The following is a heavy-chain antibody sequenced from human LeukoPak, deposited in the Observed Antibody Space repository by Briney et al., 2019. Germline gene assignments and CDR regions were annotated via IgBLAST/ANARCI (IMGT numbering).Heavy chain of an antibody. CDR1: GGSINSYY. Sequence: SETLSLTCSVSGGSINSYYWSWIRPPPGKGLEWIGYIYYTGTTNYNPSLESRVTISVDTSKKKFSLKLSSVTAADTAVYYCARVIGATGTGDSWGQGTLVTVSS. J-gene: IGHJ4*02. V-gene: IGHV4-59*01. CDR3: ARVIGATGTGDS. D-gene: IGHD6-13*01. CDR2: IYYTGTT.